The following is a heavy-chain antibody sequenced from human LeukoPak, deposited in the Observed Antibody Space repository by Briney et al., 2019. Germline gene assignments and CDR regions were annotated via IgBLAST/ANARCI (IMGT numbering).Heavy chain of an antibody. CDR1: GGSISSGGYY. V-gene: IGHV4-31*03. CDR3: ARDRRKSNSWVPFDY. CDR2: IYYSGST. J-gene: IGHJ4*02. D-gene: IGHD6-13*01. Sequence: PSETLSLTCTVSGGSISSGGYYWSWIRQHPGKGPEWIGYIYYSGSTYYNPSLKSRVTISVDTSKNQFSLKLSSVTAADTAVYYCARDRRKSNSWVPFDYWGQGTLVTVSS.